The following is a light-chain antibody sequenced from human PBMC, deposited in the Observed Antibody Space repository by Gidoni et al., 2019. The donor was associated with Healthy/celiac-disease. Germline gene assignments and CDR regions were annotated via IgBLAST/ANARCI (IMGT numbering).Light chain of an antibody. CDR2: AAS. V-gene: IGKV1-39*01. Sequence: DIQMTQSPSSLSASVGDRVTITCRASQSISSYLNWYQQKPGKAPKLLIYAASSSQSGVPSRFSGSGSGTDFTLTISSLQPEDFATYYCQQSYSTPPYTLGQXTKLEIK. CDR1: QSISSY. J-gene: IGKJ2*01. CDR3: QQSYSTPPYT.